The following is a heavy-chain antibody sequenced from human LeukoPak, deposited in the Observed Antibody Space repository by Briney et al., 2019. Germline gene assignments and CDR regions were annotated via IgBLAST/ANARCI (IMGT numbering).Heavy chain of an antibody. J-gene: IGHJ3*02. CDR2: IYYSGST. V-gene: IGHV4-39*07. CDR3: ARTRRDGYNNAFDI. CDR1: GGSISSSSFY. Sequence: PSETLSLTCTVSGGSISSSSFYWGWIRQPPGKGLEWIGSIYYSGSTYYNPSLKSRVTISVDTSKNQFSLKLSSVTAADTAVYYCARTRRDGYNNAFDIWGQGTMVTVSS. D-gene: IGHD5-24*01.